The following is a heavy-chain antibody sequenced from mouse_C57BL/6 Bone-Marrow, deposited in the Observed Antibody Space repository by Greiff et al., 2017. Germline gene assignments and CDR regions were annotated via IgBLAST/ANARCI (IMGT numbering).Heavy chain of an antibody. J-gene: IGHJ4*01. D-gene: IGHD1-1*01. Sequence: LQLQQSVAELVRPGASVKLSCTASGFNIKNTSMHWVKQRPEQGLEWIGRIDPANGNTKYAPKFQGKATITADTSSNTAYLQLSSLTSEDTAIYYGARGITTVPKAYAMDYWGQGTSVTVSS. V-gene: IGHV14-3*01. CDR2: IDPANGNT. CDR3: ARGITTVPKAYAMDY. CDR1: GFNIKNTS.